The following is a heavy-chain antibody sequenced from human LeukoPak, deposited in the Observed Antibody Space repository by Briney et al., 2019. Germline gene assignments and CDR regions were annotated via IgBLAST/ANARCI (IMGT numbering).Heavy chain of an antibody. Sequence: PGGSLRLSCAASGFTFSYAWMSWVRQAPGKGLEWVGRIKSKTDGGTSEYAAPVKGRFTISRDDSKNTLYLQLNSLKTEDTGVYYCATFGSFYRWGQGTLVTVSS. CDR1: GFTFSYAW. J-gene: IGHJ4*02. V-gene: IGHV3-15*01. CDR2: IKSKTDGGTS. D-gene: IGHD3-16*02. CDR3: ATFGSFYR.